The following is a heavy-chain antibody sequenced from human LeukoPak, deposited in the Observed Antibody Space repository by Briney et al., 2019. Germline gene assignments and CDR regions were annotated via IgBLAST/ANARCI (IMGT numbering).Heavy chain of an antibody. J-gene: IGHJ4*02. CDR2: IKQDGSEK. D-gene: IGHD6-13*01. Sequence: GGSLRLSCAASGFTFSSYWMSWVRQAPGKGLEWVANIKQDGSEKYYVDSVKGRFTISRDNAKNSLYLQMNSLRAEDTAVYYCARDFSLGGIAAGGWGQGTLVTVSS. V-gene: IGHV3-7*01. CDR3: ARDFSLGGIAAGG. CDR1: GFTFSSYW.